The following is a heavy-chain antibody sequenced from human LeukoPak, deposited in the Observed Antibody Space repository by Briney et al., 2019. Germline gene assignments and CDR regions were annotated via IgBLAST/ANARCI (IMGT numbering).Heavy chain of an antibody. J-gene: IGHJ4*02. D-gene: IGHD3-22*01. Sequence: ASVKVSCKASGYIFSSNDINWVRQAAGQGLEWMGWMNPNSGDTGYTQKFQGRVAMTRSTSITTAYMELSSLRSEDTAVYYCARDRPNYYGSDGHYYRRDGDYWGRGTLVSVSS. CDR1: GYIFSSND. V-gene: IGHV1-8*01. CDR2: MNPNSGDT. CDR3: ARDRPNYYGSDGHYYRRDGDY.